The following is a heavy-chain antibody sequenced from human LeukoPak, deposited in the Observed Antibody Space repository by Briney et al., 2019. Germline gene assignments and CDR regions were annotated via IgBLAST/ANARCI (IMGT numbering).Heavy chain of an antibody. D-gene: IGHD3-10*01. CDR1: GFTFSSYV. V-gene: IGHV3-23*01. J-gene: IGHJ4*02. CDR3: YGSGSYYPYYFDY. CDR2: ISGSGGSA. Sequence: GGSLRLSCAASGFTFSSYVMSWVRQAPGKGLEWVSAISGSGGSAYYADSVKGRFTISRDNSKNTLYLQMNSLRAEDTAVYYCYGSGSYYPYYFDYWGQGTLVTVSS.